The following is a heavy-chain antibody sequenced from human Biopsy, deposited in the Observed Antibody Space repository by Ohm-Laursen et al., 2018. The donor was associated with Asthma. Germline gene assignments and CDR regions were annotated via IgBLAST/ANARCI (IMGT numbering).Heavy chain of an antibody. CDR1: GYNFISFA. J-gene: IGHJ3*01. V-gene: IGHV1-3*01. Sequence: SSVKVSCKTSGYNFISFAIHWVRQAPGQRLEWMGWVNAGNGDTKYSQKFQGRVTITRDTSASTAYMELRSLRSEDTATYYCARTYYDFLTGQVKDVFGVWGQGTMVTVSS. CDR2: VNAGNGDT. CDR3: ARTYYDFLTGQVKDVFGV. D-gene: IGHD3-9*01.